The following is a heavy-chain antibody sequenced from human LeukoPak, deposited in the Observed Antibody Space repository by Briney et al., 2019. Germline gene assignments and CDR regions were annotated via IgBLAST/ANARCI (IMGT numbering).Heavy chain of an antibody. V-gene: IGHV1-18*01. J-gene: IGHJ6*03. CDR1: GYTFTSYG. Sequence: ASVKVSCKASGYTFTSYGISWVRQAPGQGLEWMGCISAYNGNTNYAQKLQGRVTMTTDTSTSTAYMELRSLRSDDTAVYYCAREGAQYQLRTYMDVWGKGTTVTVSS. CDR3: AREGAQYQLRTYMDV. D-gene: IGHD2-2*01. CDR2: ISAYNGNT.